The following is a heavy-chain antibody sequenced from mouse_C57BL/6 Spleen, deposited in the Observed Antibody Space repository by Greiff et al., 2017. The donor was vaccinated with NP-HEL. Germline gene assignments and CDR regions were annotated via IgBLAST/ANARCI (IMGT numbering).Heavy chain of an antibody. CDR3: ARFYYGNSFAY. CDR1: GYTFTDYY. D-gene: IGHD2-1*01. CDR2: INPYNGGT. J-gene: IGHJ3*01. V-gene: IGHV1-19*01. Sequence: VQLQQSGPVLVKPGASVKMSCKASGYTFTDYYMNWVKQSHGKSLEWIGVINPYNGGTSYNQKFKGKATLTVDKSSSTAYMELNSLTSEDSAVYYCARFYYGNSFAYWGQGTLVTVSA.